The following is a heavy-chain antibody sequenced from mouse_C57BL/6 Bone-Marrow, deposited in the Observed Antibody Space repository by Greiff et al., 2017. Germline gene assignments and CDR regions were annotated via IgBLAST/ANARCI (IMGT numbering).Heavy chain of an antibody. CDR2: IYPRSGNT. J-gene: IGHJ4*01. CDR3: APHYYGSSPDFDAMDY. V-gene: IGHV1-81*01. Sequence: QVQLQQSGAELARPGASVKLSCKASGYTFTSYGISWVKQRTGQGLEWIGEIYPRSGNTYYNEKFKGKATLTADKSSSTAYMELRSLTSEDSAVYFCAPHYYGSSPDFDAMDYWGQGTSVTVSS. CDR1: GYTFTSYG. D-gene: IGHD1-1*01.